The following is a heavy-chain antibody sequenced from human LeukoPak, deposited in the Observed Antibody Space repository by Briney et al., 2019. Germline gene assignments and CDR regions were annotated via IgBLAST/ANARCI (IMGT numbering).Heavy chain of an antibody. Sequence: PSETLSLTCTVSGGSISSYYWSWIRQPPGKGLEWIGYIYYSGSTNYNPSLKSRVTISVDTSKNQFSLKLSSVTAADTAVYYCARAERSGVKLNYWGQGTLVTVSS. D-gene: IGHD3-10*01. V-gene: IGHV4-59*01. J-gene: IGHJ4*02. CDR3: ARAERSGVKLNY. CDR2: IYYSGST. CDR1: GGSISSYY.